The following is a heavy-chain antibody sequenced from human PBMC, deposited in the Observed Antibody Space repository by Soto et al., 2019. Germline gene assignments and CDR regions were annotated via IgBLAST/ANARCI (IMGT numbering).Heavy chain of an antibody. J-gene: IGHJ6*02. CDR1: GGSISNYY. Sequence: QVQLQESGPGLVKPSETLSLTCTVSGGSISNYYWSWIRQPTGMGLEWIGYIYYTGSTNYNPSLKSRVTISVDTSKNQFSLKLSSVTAADTAVYYCARVGSSWYLGMDVWGQGTTVTVSS. CDR2: IYYTGST. D-gene: IGHD6-13*01. CDR3: ARVGSSWYLGMDV. V-gene: IGHV4-59*01.